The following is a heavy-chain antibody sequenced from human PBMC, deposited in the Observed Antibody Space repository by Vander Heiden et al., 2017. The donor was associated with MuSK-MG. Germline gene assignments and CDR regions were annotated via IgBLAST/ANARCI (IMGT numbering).Heavy chain of an antibody. CDR2: ISYDGSNK. D-gene: IGHD3-9*01. CDR1: GFTFSNYG. V-gene: IGHV3-30*18. Sequence: QVQLVESGGGVVQTGRSLRLSCAASGFTFSNYGMHWVRQAPGKGLEWVAVISYDGSNKYYVDSVKGRFTISRDNSKNTLYLQMNSLRAEDTAVYYCAKDSNILTGYFDYWGQGTLVTVSS. CDR3: AKDSNILTGYFDY. J-gene: IGHJ4*02.